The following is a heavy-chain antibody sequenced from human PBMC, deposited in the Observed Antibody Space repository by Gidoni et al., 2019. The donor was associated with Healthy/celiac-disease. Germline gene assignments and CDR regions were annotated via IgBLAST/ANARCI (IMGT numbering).Heavy chain of an antibody. V-gene: IGHV3-30-3*01. J-gene: IGHJ4*02. CDR1: GFTFSSYA. Sequence: QVQLVESGGGVVQPGRSLRLSCAASGFTFSSYAMHWVRQAPGTGLEWVAVISYDGSNKYYADSVKGRFTISRDNSKNTLYLQMNSLRAEDTAVYYCARDNHSSGYYHDYWGQGTLVTVSS. D-gene: IGHD3-22*01. CDR3: ARDNHSSGYYHDY. CDR2: ISYDGSNK.